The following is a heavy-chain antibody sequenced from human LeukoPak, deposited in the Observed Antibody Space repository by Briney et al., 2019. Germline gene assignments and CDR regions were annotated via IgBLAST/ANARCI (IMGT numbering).Heavy chain of an antibody. CDR1: GGSISSYY. V-gene: IGHV4-59*01. CDR2: IYYSGST. D-gene: IGHD3-9*01. Sequence: SETLSLTCSASGGSISSYYWSWIRQPPGKGLEWIGYIYYSGSTNYNPSLKSRVTISVDTSKNQFSLKLSSVTAADTAVYYCARDTSYYDILTGFHKPGYFDYWGQGTLDTVSS. CDR3: ARDTSYYDILTGFHKPGYFDY. J-gene: IGHJ4*02.